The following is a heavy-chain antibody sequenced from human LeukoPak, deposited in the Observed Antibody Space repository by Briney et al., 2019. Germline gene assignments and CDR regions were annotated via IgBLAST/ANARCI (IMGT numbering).Heavy chain of an antibody. CDR1: GFSFSTYA. D-gene: IGHD3-22*01. J-gene: IGHJ4*02. CDR3: ARDAYYYHSTFDY. V-gene: IGHV3-48*03. Sequence: PGGSLRLSCAASGFSFSTYAMNWVRQAPGMGLEWVSQISSSGSTIYYADSVKGRFTISRDNAKNSLYLQMSSLRAEDTAVYYCARDAYYYHSTFDYWGQGTLVTVSS. CDR2: ISSSGSTI.